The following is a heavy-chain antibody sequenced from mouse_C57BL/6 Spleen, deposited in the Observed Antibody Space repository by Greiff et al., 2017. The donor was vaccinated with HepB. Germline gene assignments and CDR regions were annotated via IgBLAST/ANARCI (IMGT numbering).Heavy chain of an antibody. J-gene: IGHJ1*03. CDR1: GFTFSDYY. V-gene: IGHV5-12*01. CDR2: ISNGGGST. D-gene: IGHD1-1*01. Sequence: EVHLVESGGGLVQPGGSLKLSCAASGFTFSDYYMYWVRQTPEKRLEWVAYISNGGGSTYYPDTVKGRFTISRDNAKNTLYLQMSRLKSEDTAMYYCARLHYYGSSYRYFDVWGTGTTVTVSS. CDR3: ARLHYYGSSYRYFDV.